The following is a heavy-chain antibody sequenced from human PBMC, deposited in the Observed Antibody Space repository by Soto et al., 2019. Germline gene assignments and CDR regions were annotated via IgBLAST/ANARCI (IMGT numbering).Heavy chain of an antibody. CDR1: GGTFSSYS. J-gene: IGHJ4*02. CDR3: ARDKDHFDY. CDR2: IIPILGIA. V-gene: IGHV1-69*04. Sequence: QVQLVQSGAEVKKPGSSVKVSCKASGGTFSSYSISWVRQAPGQGLEWMGRIIPILGIANYAQKFQGRVTSTADKSTSTADMELSSLRSEDTAVYYCARDKDHFDYWGQGTLVTVSS.